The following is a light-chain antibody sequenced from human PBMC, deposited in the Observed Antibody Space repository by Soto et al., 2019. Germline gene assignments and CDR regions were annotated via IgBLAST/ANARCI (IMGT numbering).Light chain of an antibody. CDR3: TSYAGTYSFFYV. J-gene: IGLJ1*01. V-gene: IGLV2-8*01. CDR1: SSDVGAYNY. Sequence: QSALTQPPYTSGSPWQSVTISCTGTSSDVGAYNYVSWYQQLPGKAPKLTIYEVSKRPSGVPDRFSGSKSGNTASLTVSGLQAEDEADYYCTSYAGTYSFFYVFGTGTKVTFL. CDR2: EVS.